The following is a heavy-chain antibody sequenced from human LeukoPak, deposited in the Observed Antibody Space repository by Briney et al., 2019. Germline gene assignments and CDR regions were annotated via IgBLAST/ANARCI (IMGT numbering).Heavy chain of an antibody. J-gene: IGHJ4*02. CDR3: ARRDYCSSTSCYNY. V-gene: IGHV3-21*01. Sequence: GSLRLSCAASGFTFSSYSMNWGRQAPGKGLEWVSSISSSSSYIYYADSVKGRFTISRDNAKNSLYLQMNSLRAEDTAVYYCARRDYCSSTSCYNYWGQGTLVTVSS. CDR2: ISSSSSYI. CDR1: GFTFSSYS. D-gene: IGHD2-2*02.